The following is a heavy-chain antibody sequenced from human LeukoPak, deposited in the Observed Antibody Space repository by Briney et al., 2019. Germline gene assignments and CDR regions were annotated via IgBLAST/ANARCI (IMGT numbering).Heavy chain of an antibody. V-gene: IGHV4-4*07. CDR1: GGSISSYY. D-gene: IGHD2-21*02. Sequence: SETLSLTCTVSGGSISSYYWSWIRQPAGKGLEWIGRIYTNGIANYNPSLQSRVITSVDTSKNQLSLRLSSVTAADTAVYYCARGVMTAIFAFDIWGQGTMVTVSS. J-gene: IGHJ3*02. CDR3: ARGVMTAIFAFDI. CDR2: IYTNGIA.